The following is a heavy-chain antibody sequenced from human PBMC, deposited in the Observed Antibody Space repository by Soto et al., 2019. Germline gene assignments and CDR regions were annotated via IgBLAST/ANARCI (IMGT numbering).Heavy chain of an antibody. CDR1: GGSISSSSYS. V-gene: IGHV4-39*01. D-gene: IGHD3-9*01. Sequence: QLQLQESGPGLVKPSETLSLTCTVSGGSISSSSYSWGWIRQPPGKGLEWIGSIYYSRSTSYNPSLRVLVTISIDTSKNQFSLKLSSVTAADTAVYYCARSPYYDILTGSPNSPFYFDYWGQGTLVTVSS. J-gene: IGHJ4*02. CDR3: ARSPYYDILTGSPNSPFYFDY. CDR2: IYYSRST.